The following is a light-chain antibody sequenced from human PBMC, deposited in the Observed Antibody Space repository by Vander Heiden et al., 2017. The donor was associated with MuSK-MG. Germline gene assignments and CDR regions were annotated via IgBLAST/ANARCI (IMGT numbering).Light chain of an antibody. V-gene: IGKV3-11*01. CDR2: DAS. CDR3: QQRYYWPLT. J-gene: IGKJ4*01. Sequence: EIVLTQSPATLSLSPGERATLSCRASQSVDTYLAWFQQTPGQAPRLLIYDASTRASGTPARFSGRGSGTDFTLTISSLEPEDFAVFYCQQRYYWPLTFGAGTKVE. CDR1: QSVDTY.